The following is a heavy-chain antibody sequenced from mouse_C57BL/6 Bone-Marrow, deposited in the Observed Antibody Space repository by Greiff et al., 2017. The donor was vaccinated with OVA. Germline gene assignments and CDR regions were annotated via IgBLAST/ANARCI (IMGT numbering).Heavy chain of an antibody. CDR1: GYTFTSYT. V-gene: IGHV1-4*01. CDR2: INPSSGYT. CDR3: ARSGGFAY. J-gene: IGHJ3*01. Sequence: VQLQQSGAELARPGASVKMSCKASGYTFTSYTMLWVKQRPGQGLEWIGYINPSSGYTKYNQKFKDKATLTADKSSSTAYMQLSSLASEDSAVYYCARSGGFAYWGQGTLVTVSA.